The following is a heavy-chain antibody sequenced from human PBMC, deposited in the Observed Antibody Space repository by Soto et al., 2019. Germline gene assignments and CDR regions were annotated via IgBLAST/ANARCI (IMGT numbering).Heavy chain of an antibody. Sequence: QITLKESGPTLVKHTQTPTLTCTFSGFSLNTGGLGVGWIRQPPGKALEGLALIYLDGDKRYSPSLKSRLSITNDTSNKQVVLKITNTDPVDKATYYCAHRRCGGDRLRSSSSHYYYGMDVWGQGTTVTVSS. CDR2: IYLDGDK. V-gene: IGHV2-5*02. D-gene: IGHD2-21*02. CDR1: GFSLNTGGLG. CDR3: AHRRCGGDRLRSSSSHYYYGMDV. J-gene: IGHJ6*02.